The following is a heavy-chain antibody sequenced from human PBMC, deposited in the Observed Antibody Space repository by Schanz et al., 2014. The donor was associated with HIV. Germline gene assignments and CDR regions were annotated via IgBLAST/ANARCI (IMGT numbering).Heavy chain of an antibody. CDR1: GFTFSTFA. CDR3: ACECDYGGNSCFDY. V-gene: IGHV3-23*04. D-gene: IGHD4-17*01. CDR2: ISGGGGDR. J-gene: IGHJ4*02. Sequence: VQLVESGGGVVQPGGSLRLSCAASGFTFSTFAMNWVRQAPGKGLEWVSTISGGGGDRYYADSVKGRFAISRDNSKDTLYLQMNGLRAEDTALYYCACECDYGGNSCFDYWGQGTLVTVSS.